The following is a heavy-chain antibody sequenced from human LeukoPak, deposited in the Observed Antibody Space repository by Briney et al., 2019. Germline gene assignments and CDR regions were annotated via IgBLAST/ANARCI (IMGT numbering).Heavy chain of an antibody. CDR2: ISAYNGNT. Sequence: ASVKVSCKASGYTFTSYGISWVRQAPGQGLEWMGWISAYNGNTNYAQKLQGRVTMTTDTSTGTAYMELRSLRSDDTAVYYCARDPNEYSSSSGYYYMDVWGKGTTVTVSS. CDR3: ARDPNEYSSSSGYYYMDV. D-gene: IGHD6-6*01. J-gene: IGHJ6*03. V-gene: IGHV1-18*01. CDR1: GYTFTSYG.